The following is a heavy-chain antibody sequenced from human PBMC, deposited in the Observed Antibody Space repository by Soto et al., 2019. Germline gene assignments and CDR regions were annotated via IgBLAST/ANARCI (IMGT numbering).Heavy chain of an antibody. CDR2: INPSGGST. V-gene: IGHV1-46*03. CDR1: GYTFTSYS. Sequence: GASVKVSCKASGYTFTSYSTHWVRQAPGQGLEWMGIINPSGGSTSYAQKFQGRVTMTRDTSTSTVYMELSSLRSEDTAVYYCASLYSSPPFYYGLDVCGQGPTVTVSS. D-gene: IGHD6-13*01. J-gene: IGHJ6*02. CDR3: ASLYSSPPFYYGLDV.